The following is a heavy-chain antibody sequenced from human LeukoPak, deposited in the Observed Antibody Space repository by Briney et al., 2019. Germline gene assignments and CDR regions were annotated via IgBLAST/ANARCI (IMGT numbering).Heavy chain of an antibody. CDR3: AIESGSYFGLRYFDY. D-gene: IGHD1-26*01. CDR2: IIPIFGTA. V-gene: IGHV1-69*05. Sequence: SVKVSCKASGGTFSSYAISWVRQAPGQGLEWMGRIIPIFGTANYAQKFQGRVTITTDESTSTAYMELSSLRSEDTAVYCCAIESGSYFGLRYFDYWGQGTLVTVSS. CDR1: GGTFSSYA. J-gene: IGHJ4*02.